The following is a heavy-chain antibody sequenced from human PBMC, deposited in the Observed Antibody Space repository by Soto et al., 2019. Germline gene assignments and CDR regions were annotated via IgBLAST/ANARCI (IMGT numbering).Heavy chain of an antibody. V-gene: IGHV3-9*01. D-gene: IGHD1-26*01. Sequence: EVQLVESGGGLVQPGRSLRLSCAASGFTFDDYAMHWVPQAPGKGLEWVSGISWNSGSIGYADSVKGRFTISRDNAKNSLYLQMNSLRAEDTALYYCAKDTGSGRYNWFDPWGQGTLVTVSS. J-gene: IGHJ5*02. CDR3: AKDTGSGRYNWFDP. CDR1: GFTFDDYA. CDR2: ISWNSGSI.